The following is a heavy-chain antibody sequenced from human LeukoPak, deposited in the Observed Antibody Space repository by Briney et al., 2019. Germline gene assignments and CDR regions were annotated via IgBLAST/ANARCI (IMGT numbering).Heavy chain of an antibody. D-gene: IGHD3-3*01. Sequence: GGSLRLSCAASGFTFSSYGMHWVRQAPGKGLEWVAFIRYDGSNKYYADSVKGRFTISRDNSKNTLYLQMNSLRAEDTAVYYCAKDGGFAIFGVVGGAFDIWGQGTMVTVSS. CDR3: AKDGGFAIFGVVGGAFDI. J-gene: IGHJ3*02. CDR1: GFTFSSYG. V-gene: IGHV3-30*02. CDR2: IRYDGSNK.